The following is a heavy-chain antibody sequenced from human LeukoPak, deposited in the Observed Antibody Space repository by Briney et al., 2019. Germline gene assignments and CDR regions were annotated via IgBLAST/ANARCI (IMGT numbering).Heavy chain of an antibody. CDR2: IIPIFGTA. Sequence: SVKVSCKASGGTFSSYAISWVRQAPGQGLEWMGRIIPIFGTANYAQKLQGRVTITTDESTSTAYMELSSLRSEDTAVYYCARALIAAAGTGAPYYYYMDVWGKGTTVTVSS. CDR1: GGTFSSYA. V-gene: IGHV1-69*05. D-gene: IGHD6-13*01. J-gene: IGHJ6*03. CDR3: ARALIAAAGTGAPYYYYMDV.